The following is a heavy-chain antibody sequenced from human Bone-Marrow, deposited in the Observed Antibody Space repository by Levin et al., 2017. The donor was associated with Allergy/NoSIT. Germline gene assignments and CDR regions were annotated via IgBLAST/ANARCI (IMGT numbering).Heavy chain of an antibody. J-gene: IGHJ4*02. CDR3: TRGDSSGLSDY. V-gene: IGHV3-11*05. D-gene: IGHD6-19*01. Sequence: KGLEWLSYISTSSTFTNYADSVKGRFTISRDNAKNSLYLQMKSLRAEDTAVYYCTRGDSSGLSDYWGQGSLVTVSS. CDR2: ISTSSTFT.